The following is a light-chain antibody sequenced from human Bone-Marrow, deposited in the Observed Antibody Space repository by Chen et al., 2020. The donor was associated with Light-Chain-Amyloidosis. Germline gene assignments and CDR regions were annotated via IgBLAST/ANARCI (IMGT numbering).Light chain of an antibody. CDR3: QQYGTSPLT. J-gene: IGKJ4*01. Sequence: EIVLTQSPGTLSLSPGEGANLSCRASQTISSNYLTWYQQKVGQAPRLLIYGSSSRATGIPDRFTGRGSGTDVTLTISSLEPEDFAMYYCQQYGTSPLTFGGGTKVEIK. CDR2: GSS. V-gene: IGKV3-20*01. CDR1: QTISSNY.